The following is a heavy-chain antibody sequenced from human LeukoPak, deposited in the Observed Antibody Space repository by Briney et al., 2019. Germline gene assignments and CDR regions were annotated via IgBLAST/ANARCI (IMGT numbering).Heavy chain of an antibody. CDR1: GFTFSSYW. CDR3: ARVTGGYNLVDY. CDR2: ISDAGAHT. Sequence: PGGTLRLSCAASGFTFSSYWMSWVRQAPGQGLVWFSRISDAGAHTFYADSVKSRFAMSRDNAKNTLYLQMNSLRAEDTAVYYCARVTGGYNLVDYWGQGTLVTVSS. J-gene: IGHJ4*02. V-gene: IGHV3-74*01. D-gene: IGHD5-24*01.